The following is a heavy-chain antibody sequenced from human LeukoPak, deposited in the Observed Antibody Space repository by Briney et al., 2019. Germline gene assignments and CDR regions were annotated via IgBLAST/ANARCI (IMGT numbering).Heavy chain of an antibody. CDR1: GYSFTSYW. V-gene: IGHV5-51*01. CDR3: ARLVDDGGGYSYGTNFDY. J-gene: IGHJ4*02. Sequence: GETLKISCKGSGYSFTSYWIGWVRQMPGKGLEWMGIIYPGDSDTRYSPSFQGQVTISADKSISTAYLQWSSLKASDTAMHYCARLVDDGGGYSYGTNFDYWGQGTLVTVSS. D-gene: IGHD5-18*01. CDR2: IYPGDSDT.